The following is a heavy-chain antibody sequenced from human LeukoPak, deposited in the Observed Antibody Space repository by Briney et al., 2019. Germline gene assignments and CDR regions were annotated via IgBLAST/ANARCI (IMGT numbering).Heavy chain of an antibody. Sequence: SETLSLTCTVSGGSISSHYWNWIRQPPGKGLEWIGYIYYSGSTDYNPSLKSRVTMLVDKSKNQFSLKLTSVTAADTAMYYCAREQNYYGSVTSFDYWGQGTLVTVSS. D-gene: IGHD3-10*01. CDR2: IYYSGST. V-gene: IGHV4-59*11. CDR3: AREQNYYGSVTSFDY. CDR1: GGSISSHY. J-gene: IGHJ4*02.